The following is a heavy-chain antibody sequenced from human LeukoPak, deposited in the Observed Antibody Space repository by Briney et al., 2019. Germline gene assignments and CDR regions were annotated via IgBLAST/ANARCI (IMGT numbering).Heavy chain of an antibody. D-gene: IGHD3-9*01. J-gene: IGHJ5*02. CDR3: ARLTAFSDISSWFDP. Sequence: GESLKITCKGSGYSFTDYWIAWVRQMPGKGLEWVGIIYAGDSQTRYSPSFQGQVTISADKSINTAYLQWSSLKASDTAMYHCARLTAFSDISSWFDPWGQGTLVTVSS. V-gene: IGHV5-51*01. CDR2: IYAGDSQT. CDR1: GYSFTDYW.